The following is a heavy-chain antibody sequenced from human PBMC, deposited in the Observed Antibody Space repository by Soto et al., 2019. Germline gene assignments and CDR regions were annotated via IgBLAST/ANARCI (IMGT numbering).Heavy chain of an antibody. Sequence: GGSLRLSCAASGFTLDNYAMHWVRQAPGKGLEWVSGISWNSNTIAYADSVKGRFTISRDNAKNSLYLQMNSLRAEDTAFYYCAKDTGPIWGQGTLVTVFS. V-gene: IGHV3-9*01. CDR3: AKDTGPI. J-gene: IGHJ4*02. CDR2: ISWNSNTI. CDR1: GFTLDNYA.